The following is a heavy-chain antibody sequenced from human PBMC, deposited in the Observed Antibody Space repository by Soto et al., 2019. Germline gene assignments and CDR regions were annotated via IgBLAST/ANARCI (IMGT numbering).Heavy chain of an antibody. Sequence: GGSLRLSCAASGFTFSSYGMHWVRQAPGKGLEWVAVIWYDGSNKYYADSVKGRFTISRDNSKNTLYLQMNSLRAEDTAVYYCARDQGQWLATFDYWGQGTLVTVSS. J-gene: IGHJ4*02. CDR2: IWYDGSNK. D-gene: IGHD6-19*01. V-gene: IGHV3-33*01. CDR3: ARDQGQWLATFDY. CDR1: GFTFSSYG.